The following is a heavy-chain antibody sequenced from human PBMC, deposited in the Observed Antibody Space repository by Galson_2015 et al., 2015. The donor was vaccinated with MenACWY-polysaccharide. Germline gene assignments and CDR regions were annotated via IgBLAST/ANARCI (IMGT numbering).Heavy chain of an antibody. D-gene: IGHD2-2*01. J-gene: IGHJ5*02. CDR1: GFTFSSYT. CDR3: ARAPTASGGHCSRTTCFGWFDT. Sequence: SLRLSCAASGFTFSSYTMSWVRQAPGKGLEWVSGVSGSGATKYYADSVKGRFTVSRDNSKNTLYLQMDSLTAADTAVYYCARAPTASGGHCSRTTCFGWFDTWGQGSLVTVSS. V-gene: IGHV3-23*01. CDR2: VSGSGATK.